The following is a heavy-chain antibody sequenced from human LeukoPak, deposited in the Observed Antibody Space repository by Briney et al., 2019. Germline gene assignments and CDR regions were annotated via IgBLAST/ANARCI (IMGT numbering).Heavy chain of an antibody. CDR3: ATARGSSSRSGPDYFDY. CDR1: GFTFTSYS. J-gene: IGHJ4*02. D-gene: IGHD6-6*01. CDR2: ISGGGGST. Sequence: GGSLRLSCAASGFTFTSYSMNWVRQAPGKGLEWVSTISGGGGSTYYADSVKGRFTISKDNSKNTLYLQINSPRAEDTAVYYCATARGSSSRSGPDYFDYWGQGTLVTVSS. V-gene: IGHV3-23*01.